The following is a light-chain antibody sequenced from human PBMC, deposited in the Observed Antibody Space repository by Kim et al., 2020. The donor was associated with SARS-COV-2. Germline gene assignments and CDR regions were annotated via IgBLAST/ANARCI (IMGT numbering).Light chain of an antibody. Sequence: LFLSPAERATLSGSSSQSVSSHLTWYQPNPGQAPRLVINAAANRATGIPARFSGSGSGTDFTLTISSLEPEDFAVYYCQQLEAFGPGTKVDIK. J-gene: IGKJ3*01. CDR1: QSVSSH. CDR2: AAA. V-gene: IGKV3-11*01. CDR3: QQLEA.